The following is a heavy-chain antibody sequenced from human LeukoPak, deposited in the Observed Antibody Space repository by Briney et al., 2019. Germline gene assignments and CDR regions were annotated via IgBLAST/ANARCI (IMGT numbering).Heavy chain of an antibody. D-gene: IGHD3-22*01. V-gene: IGHV4-31*03. CDR2: IYYSGST. Sequence: SETLSLTCTVSGGSISSGGYYWSWIRQHPGKGLEWIGYIYYSGSTYYNPSLKSRVTISVDTSKNQFSLKLSSVTAADTAVYYCARANYYDSSGWDAFDIWGQGTMVTVSS. J-gene: IGHJ3*02. CDR3: ARANYYDSSGWDAFDI. CDR1: GGSISSGGYY.